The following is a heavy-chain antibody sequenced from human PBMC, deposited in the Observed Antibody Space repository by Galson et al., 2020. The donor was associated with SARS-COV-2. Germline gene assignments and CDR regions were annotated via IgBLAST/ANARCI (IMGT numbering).Heavy chain of an antibody. CDR3: TRDTRYYDSSGLLPHKDV. CDR2: ISAYNGNT. CDR1: GYTFTSYG. J-gene: IGHJ6*02. V-gene: IGHV1-18*04. Sequence: GESLKISCKASGYTFTSYGISWVRQAPGQGLEWMGWISAYNGNTNYAQKLQGRVTMTTDTSTSTAYMELRSLRSDDTAVYYCTRDTRYYDSSGLLPHKDVWGQGTTVTVSS. D-gene: IGHD3-22*01.